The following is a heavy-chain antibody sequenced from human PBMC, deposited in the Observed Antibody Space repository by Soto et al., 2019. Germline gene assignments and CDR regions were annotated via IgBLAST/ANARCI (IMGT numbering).Heavy chain of an antibody. Sequence: SETLSLTCTVSGGSISSGGYYWSWIRQHPGKGLEWTGYIYYSGSTYYNPSLKSRVTISVDTSKNQFSLKLSSVTAADTAVYYCARRYSSSWYDYWGQGTLVTVSS. CDR3: ARRYSSSWYDY. CDR1: GGSISSGGYY. D-gene: IGHD6-13*01. CDR2: IYYSGST. V-gene: IGHV4-31*03. J-gene: IGHJ4*02.